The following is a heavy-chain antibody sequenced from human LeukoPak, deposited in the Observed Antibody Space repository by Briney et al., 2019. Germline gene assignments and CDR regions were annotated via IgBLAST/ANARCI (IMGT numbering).Heavy chain of an antibody. V-gene: IGHV4-4*02. CDR1: GGSISNTNW. CDR3: ARLASCGWSHCDY. Sequence: PSGTLSLTCGVSGGSISNTNWWTRVRQPPGKRLEWIGEVNLQGSTNYNPSLKSRVAISVDKSENHISLKLTPVTAADTAVYYCARLASCGWSHCDYWGQGTLVTVSS. CDR2: VNLQGST. J-gene: IGHJ4*02. D-gene: IGHD6-19*01.